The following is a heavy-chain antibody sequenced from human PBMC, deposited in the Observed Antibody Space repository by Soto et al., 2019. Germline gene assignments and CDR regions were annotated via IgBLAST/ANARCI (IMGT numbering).Heavy chain of an antibody. J-gene: IGHJ4*02. D-gene: IGHD5-12*01. CDR3: ARDMVSTIGNFDV. V-gene: IGHV1-2*02. CDR2: LNPNSGAT. Sequence: ASVKVSCKTSGFTFIAYYIHWVRQAPGQGLEWVGWLNPNSGATTYAQRFQGRVNMTRDRSITTAYMDLSRPRADDTAVYYCARDMVSTIGNFDVWAQGSPVTGSS. CDR1: GFTFIAYY.